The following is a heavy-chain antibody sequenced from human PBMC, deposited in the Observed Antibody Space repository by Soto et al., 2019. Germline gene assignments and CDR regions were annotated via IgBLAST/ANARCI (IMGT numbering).Heavy chain of an antibody. V-gene: IGHV4-34*01. CDR2: INHSGIT. CDR1: GGSFSDYY. CDR3: ARSPVDSVVTHYYYYMDV. J-gene: IGHJ6*03. D-gene: IGHD2-15*01. Sequence: SETLSLTCAVSGGSFSDYYWSWIRQPPGKGLEWIGEINHSGITNYNSSLKNRVTITVDTSKNHFSLKLISVTAADTAVYYCARSPVDSVVTHYYYYMDVWGKGTTVTV.